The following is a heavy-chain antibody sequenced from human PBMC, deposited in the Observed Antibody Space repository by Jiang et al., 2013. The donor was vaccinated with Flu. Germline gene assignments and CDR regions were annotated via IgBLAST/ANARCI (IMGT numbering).Heavy chain of an antibody. CDR2: ISADNGNT. CDR3: ARIYCGGGSCYHIPGSDP. Sequence: GAEVKKPGASVKVSCKASGYSFISYGITWVRQAPGQGLEWMGWISADNGNTNYTQKLQGRVTMTTDTSTSTAYMELRRLRFDDTAVYYCARIYCGGGSCYHIPGSDPWG. V-gene: IGHV1-18*01. J-gene: IGHJ5*02. D-gene: IGHD2-15*01. CDR1: GYSFISYG.